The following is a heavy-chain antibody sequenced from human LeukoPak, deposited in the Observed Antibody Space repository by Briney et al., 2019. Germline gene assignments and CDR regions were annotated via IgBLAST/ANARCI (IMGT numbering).Heavy chain of an antibody. J-gene: IGHJ6*03. CDR1: SGSISSGSYY. CDR2: IYTSGST. Sequence: PSQTLSLTCTVSSGSISSGSYYWSWIRQPAGKGLEWIGRIYTSGSTNYNPSLKSRVTMSVDTSKNQFSLKLSSVTAADTAVYYCARDREQQLVPLYYYYYMDVWGKGTTVTVSS. D-gene: IGHD6-13*01. V-gene: IGHV4-61*02. CDR3: ARDREQQLVPLYYYYYMDV.